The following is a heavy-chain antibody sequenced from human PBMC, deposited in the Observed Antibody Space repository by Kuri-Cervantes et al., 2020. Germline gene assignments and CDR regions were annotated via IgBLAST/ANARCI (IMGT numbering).Heavy chain of an antibody. J-gene: IGHJ6*02. CDR2: INPSGVST. Sequence: ASVKVSCKASGYTFTSYYMHWVRQAPGQGLEWMGIINPSGVSTSYAQKFQGRVTMTRDTSTSTVYMELSSLRSEDTAVYYCARDFRYYGSGSYPDYYYGMDVWGQGTTVTVSS. CDR3: ARDFRYYGSGSYPDYYYGMDV. CDR1: GYTFTSYY. V-gene: IGHV1-46*01. D-gene: IGHD3-10*01.